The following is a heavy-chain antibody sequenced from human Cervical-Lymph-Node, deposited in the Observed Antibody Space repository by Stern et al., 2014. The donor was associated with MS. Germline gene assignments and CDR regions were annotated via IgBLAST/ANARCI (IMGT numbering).Heavy chain of an antibody. V-gene: IGHV3-21*01. CDR3: ARDREWYCSSTSCYGYYYYYGMDV. D-gene: IGHD2-2*01. J-gene: IGHJ6*02. Sequence: EVQLVESGGGLVKPGGSLRLSCAASGFTFSSYSMNWVRQAPGKGLEWVSSISSSSSYIYYADSVKGRFTISRDNAKNSLYLQMNSLRAEDTAVYYCARDREWYCSSTSCYGYYYYYGMDVWGQGTTVTVSS. CDR1: GFTFSSYS. CDR2: ISSSSSYI.